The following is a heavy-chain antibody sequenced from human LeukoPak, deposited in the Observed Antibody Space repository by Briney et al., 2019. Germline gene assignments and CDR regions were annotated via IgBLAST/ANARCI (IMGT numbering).Heavy chain of an antibody. V-gene: IGHV1-8*03. CDR3: ATTQDYYDSSGHDAFDI. Sequence: ASVKVSCKASGYTFTSYDINWVRQATGQGLEWMGWMNPNSGNTGYAQKFQGRVTITRNTSISTAYMELSSLRSEDTAVYYCATTQDYYDSSGHDAFDIWGQGTMVTVSS. CDR1: GYTFTSYD. CDR2: MNPNSGNT. D-gene: IGHD3-22*01. J-gene: IGHJ3*02.